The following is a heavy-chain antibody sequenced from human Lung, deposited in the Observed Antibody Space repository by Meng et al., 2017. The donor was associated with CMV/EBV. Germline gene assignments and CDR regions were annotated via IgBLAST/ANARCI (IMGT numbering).Heavy chain of an antibody. CDR1: GYTFTSYG. D-gene: IGHD1-14*01. Sequence: SCKASGYTFTSYGISWVLQAPGQGLEWMGWISACNGNTKYAQKLQGRVTMTTDTSTSTAYMELRSLRSDDTAVYYCGRGAGANWFDPWGQGTLVTVSS. CDR2: ISACNGNT. CDR3: GRGAGANWFDP. V-gene: IGHV1-18*01. J-gene: IGHJ5*02.